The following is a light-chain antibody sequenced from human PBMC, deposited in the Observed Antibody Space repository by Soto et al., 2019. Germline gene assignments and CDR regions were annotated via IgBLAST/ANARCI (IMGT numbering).Light chain of an antibody. Sequence: QSALTQPPSASGSPGQSVTISCSGTCSDVGGFNYVSWYQQHPGRAPKVLIYEVNKRPSGVPDRFSGSKSGSTASLTVSGLQAEDEAEYYCSSYAVTNIFVFGTGTKLTVL. CDR1: CSDVGGFNY. CDR2: EVN. J-gene: IGLJ1*01. CDR3: SSYAVTNIFV. V-gene: IGLV2-8*01.